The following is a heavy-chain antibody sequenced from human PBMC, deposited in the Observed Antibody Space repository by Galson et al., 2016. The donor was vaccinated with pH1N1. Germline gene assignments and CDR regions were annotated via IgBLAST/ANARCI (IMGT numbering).Heavy chain of an antibody. CDR2: LLPILGIA. Sequence: SVKVSCKASGGTFSSSTINCVRQAPGQGLEWMGRLLPILGIANYAQKFQSRVTITADKSTSTAYMEVSSLRSDDTAVYCWARSAAAVGNAFDMWGQGTKVTVSS. CDR3: ARSAAAVGNAFDM. J-gene: IGHJ3*02. D-gene: IGHD6-13*01. V-gene: IGHV1-69*02. CDR1: GGTFSSST.